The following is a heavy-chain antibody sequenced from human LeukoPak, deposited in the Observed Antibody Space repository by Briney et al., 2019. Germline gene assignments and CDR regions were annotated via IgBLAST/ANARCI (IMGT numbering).Heavy chain of an antibody. V-gene: IGHV4-59*08. CDR2: IYYSGST. D-gene: IGHD3-10*01. Sequence: SSETLSLTCTVSGGSISSYYWSWIRQPPGKGLEWIGYIYYSGSTNYNPSLKSRVAISVDTSKNQFSLRLSSVTATDTAVYYCARRRGVYYFDYWGQGTLVTVSS. CDR1: GGSISSYY. J-gene: IGHJ4*02. CDR3: ARRRGVYYFDY.